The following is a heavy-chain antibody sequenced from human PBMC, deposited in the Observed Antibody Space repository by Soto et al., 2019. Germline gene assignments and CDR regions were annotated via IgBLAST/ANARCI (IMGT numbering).Heavy chain of an antibody. V-gene: IGHV4-34*01. CDR1: GGSFSGYY. Sequence: NPSETLSLTCAVYGGSFSGYYWSWIRQPPGKGLEWIGEINHSGSTNYNPSLKSRVTISVDTSKNQFSLKLSSVTAADTAVYYCARGRGYSYASLDYWGQGTLVTVSS. J-gene: IGHJ4*02. CDR3: ARGRGYSYASLDY. D-gene: IGHD5-18*01. CDR2: INHSGST.